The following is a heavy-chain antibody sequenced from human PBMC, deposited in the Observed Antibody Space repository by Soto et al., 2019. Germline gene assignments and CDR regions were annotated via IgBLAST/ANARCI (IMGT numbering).Heavy chain of an antibody. CDR3: AKERSSTSCYTPLCWDYYMDV. Sequence: GGSLRLSCAASGFTFSSYAMSWVRQAPGKGLEWVSAISGSGGSTYYADSVKGRFTISRDNSKNTLYLQMNSLRAEDTAVYYCAKERSSTSCYTPLCWDYYMDVWGKGTTVTVSS. J-gene: IGHJ6*03. CDR2: ISGSGGST. CDR1: GFTFSSYA. D-gene: IGHD2-2*02. V-gene: IGHV3-23*01.